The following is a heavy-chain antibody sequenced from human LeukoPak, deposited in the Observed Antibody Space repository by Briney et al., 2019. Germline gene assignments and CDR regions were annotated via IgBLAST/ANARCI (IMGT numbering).Heavy chain of an antibody. CDR1: GGSISSYY. J-gene: IGHJ6*03. CDR2: IYTSGST. D-gene: IGHD1-1*01. CDR3: ARCSTGTYYYYYYMDV. Sequence: NPSETLSLTCTVSGGSISSYYWSWIRQPAGKGLEWIGRIYTSGSTNYNPSLKSRVTMSVGTSKNQLTLKLSSVTAADTAVYYCARCSTGTYYYYYYMDVWGKGTTVTVSS. V-gene: IGHV4-4*07.